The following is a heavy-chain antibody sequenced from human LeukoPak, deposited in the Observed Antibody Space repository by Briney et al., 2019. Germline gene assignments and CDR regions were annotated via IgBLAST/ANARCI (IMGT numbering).Heavy chain of an antibody. Sequence: SETLSLTCTVSGGSISSGGYYWSWIRQPPGKGLEWIGYIYHSGSTYYNPSLKSRVTISVDRSKNQFSLKLSSVTAADTAVYYCARANTSSYYYYMDVWGKGTTVTVSS. V-gene: IGHV4-30-2*01. D-gene: IGHD2-2*01. CDR2: IYHSGST. CDR1: GGSISSGGYY. CDR3: ARANTSSYYYYMDV. J-gene: IGHJ6*03.